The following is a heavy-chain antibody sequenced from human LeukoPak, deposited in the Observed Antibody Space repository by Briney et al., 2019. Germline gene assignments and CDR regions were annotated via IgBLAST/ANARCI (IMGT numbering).Heavy chain of an antibody. CDR2: IYYSGST. Sequence: SETLSLTCTVSGGSISSSSYYWGWIRQPPGKGLEWIGSIYYSGSTYYNPSLKSRVTISVDTSKNQFSLKLSSVTAADTAVYYCASSVEQYYFDYWGQGTLVTVSS. D-gene: IGHD6-19*01. J-gene: IGHJ4*02. V-gene: IGHV4-39*01. CDR3: ASSVEQYYFDY. CDR1: GGSISSSSYY.